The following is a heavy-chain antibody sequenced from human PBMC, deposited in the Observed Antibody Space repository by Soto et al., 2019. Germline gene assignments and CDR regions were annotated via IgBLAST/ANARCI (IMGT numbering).Heavy chain of an antibody. V-gene: IGHV3-30*18. CDR2: IAYDGNNK. D-gene: IGHD1-1*01. Sequence: QVQLVESGGGVVQPGRSLRLSCAASGFTFSNYGMHWVRQAPGKGLEWVTLIAYDGNNKHYADSVKGRFTISRDNSKNTLYLQMDSLRDEDTAMYYCANDLYRVRQVVAAVGGTQVDSWGQGEMVIVSS. CDR1: GFTFSNYG. CDR3: ANDLYRVRQVVAAVGGTQVDS. J-gene: IGHJ5*01.